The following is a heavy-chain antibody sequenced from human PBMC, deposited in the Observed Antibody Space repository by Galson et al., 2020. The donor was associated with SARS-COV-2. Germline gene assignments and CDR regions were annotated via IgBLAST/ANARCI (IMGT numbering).Heavy chain of an antibody. CDR3: ARGASGYSYGPTLDS. V-gene: IGHV4-59*01. CDR2: TYYSGSP. D-gene: IGHD5-18*01. CDR1: GGPLRSYY. Sequence: SETLSLTCTVSGGPLRSYYWSWIRRPPGKGLEWIGYTYYSGSPNYSPSLGSRVTISVDTSKNQFSLILRSVTAADTAVYYCARGASGYSYGPTLDSWGQGTLVTVSS. J-gene: IGHJ4*02.